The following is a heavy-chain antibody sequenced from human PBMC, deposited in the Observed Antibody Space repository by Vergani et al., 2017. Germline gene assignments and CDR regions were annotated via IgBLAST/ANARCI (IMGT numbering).Heavy chain of an antibody. D-gene: IGHD2-21*02. CDR3: ARRELAYCGGDSCWYFDL. CDR2: IYPGDSDT. J-gene: IGHJ2*01. CDR1: GYSFTSYW. V-gene: IGHV5-51*03. Sequence: EVQLVQSGAEVKTPGESLKISCKGSGYSFTSYWIGWVRQMPGKGLEWMGIIYPGDSDTRYSPSFQGQVTISADKSISTAYLQWSSLKASDTAMYYCARRELAYCGGDSCWYFDLWGRGTLVTVSS.